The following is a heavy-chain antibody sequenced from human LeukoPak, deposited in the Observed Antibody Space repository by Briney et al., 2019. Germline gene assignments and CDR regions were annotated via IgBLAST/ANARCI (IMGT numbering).Heavy chain of an antibody. CDR2: MHYSGST. CDR1: GGSISSYY. CDR3: ARHRDGYSYPIDH. Sequence: SETLSLTCTVSGGSISSYYWRWIRQSPGKGLEWIAYMHYSGSTNYNPSLKSRVTISVDTSKNQFSLKLNSVTAADTAVYYCARHRDGYSYPIDHWGQGTLVTVSS. J-gene: IGHJ4*02. V-gene: IGHV4-59*08. D-gene: IGHD5-24*01.